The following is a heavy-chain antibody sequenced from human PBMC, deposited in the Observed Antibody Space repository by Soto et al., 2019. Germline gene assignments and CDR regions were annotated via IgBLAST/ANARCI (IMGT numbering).Heavy chain of an antibody. J-gene: IGHJ5*02. CDR1: GYTFTSYY. CDR3: ARVPAARTWFDP. V-gene: IGHV1-46*01. D-gene: IGHD2-2*01. Sequence: ASVKASCKASGYTFTSYYMHWVRQAPGQGLEWMGIINPSGGSTSYAQKFQGRVTMTRDTSTSTVYMELSSLRSEDTAVYYCARVPAARTWFDPWGQGTLVTVSS. CDR2: INPSGGST.